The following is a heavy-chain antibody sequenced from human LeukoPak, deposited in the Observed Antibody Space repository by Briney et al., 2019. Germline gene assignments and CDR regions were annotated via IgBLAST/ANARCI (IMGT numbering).Heavy chain of an antibody. CDR1: GGSISSYY. V-gene: IGHV4-59*01. CDR3: ARDTELPVLDV. Sequence: PSETLSLTCTVSGGSISSYYWSWIRQPPGKGLEWIGYIYYSGSTNYNPSLKSRVTISVDTSKNQFSLKLGSVTAADTAVYYCARDTELPVLDVWGKGTTVTVSS. J-gene: IGHJ6*04. D-gene: IGHD4-23*01. CDR2: IYYSGST.